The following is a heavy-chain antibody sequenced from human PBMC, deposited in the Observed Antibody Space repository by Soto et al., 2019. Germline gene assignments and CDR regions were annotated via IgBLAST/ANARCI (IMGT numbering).Heavy chain of an antibody. CDR2: ISSSSSYI. CDR3: ARDLLGSSSYYYYGMDV. CDR1: GFTFSSYS. D-gene: IGHD1-26*01. V-gene: IGHV3-21*01. Sequence: GWSLRLSCAASGFTFSSYSMNWVRQAPGKGLEWVSSISSSSSYIYYADSVKGRFTISRDNAKNSLYLQMNSLRAEDTAVYYCARDLLGSSSYYYYGMDVWGQGTTVTVSS. J-gene: IGHJ6*02.